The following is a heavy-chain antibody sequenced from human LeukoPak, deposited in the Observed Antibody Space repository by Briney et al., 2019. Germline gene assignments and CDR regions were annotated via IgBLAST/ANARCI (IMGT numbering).Heavy chain of an antibody. CDR1: GFTVSSAG. CDR2: KCYDGIEI. J-gene: IGHJ4*02. CDR3: VKEQSSGGFRVADY. Sequence: SGGSLRLSCAASGFTVSSAGMRWVRQAAGKGLEWVAVKCYDGIEIHYADSVRGRFTISRDSSKNTVHLQMNSLRVEDTAVYYCVKEQSSGGFRVADYWGEGTLVTV. V-gene: IGHV3-30*18. D-gene: IGHD6-19*01.